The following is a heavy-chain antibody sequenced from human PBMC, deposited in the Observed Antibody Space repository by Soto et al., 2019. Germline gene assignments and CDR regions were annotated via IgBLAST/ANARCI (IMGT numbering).Heavy chain of an antibody. J-gene: IGHJ4*02. CDR3: ARATYCTGGNSLLDY. Sequence: EVQLVESGGGLVQPGGSLRLSCAASEFTVTSNYMSWVRQAPGKGLEWVSVIYSGGSTYYADFVKGRFTISRDNSKNTVYLQMNSLRAEDTAVYYCARATYCTGGNSLLDYWGQGTLVTVSS. CDR1: EFTVTSNY. CDR2: IYSGGST. D-gene: IGHD2-8*02. V-gene: IGHV3-53*04.